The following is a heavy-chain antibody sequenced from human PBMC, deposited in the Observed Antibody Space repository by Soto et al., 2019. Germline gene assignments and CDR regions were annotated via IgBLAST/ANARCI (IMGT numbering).Heavy chain of an antibody. Sequence: QVQLVQSGAEVKKPGASVKVSCKDSGYTFTSYGISWVRQAPGQGLEWMGWISAYNGNTNYAQKLQVRVTMTTDTSTSIAYRDLRSLRSDVTAVYYCARGLRGSGYDRHFDYGGQGTLVTVSS. CDR1: GYTFTSYG. CDR3: ARGLRGSGYDRHFDY. V-gene: IGHV1-18*01. CDR2: ISAYNGNT. J-gene: IGHJ4*02. D-gene: IGHD5-12*01.